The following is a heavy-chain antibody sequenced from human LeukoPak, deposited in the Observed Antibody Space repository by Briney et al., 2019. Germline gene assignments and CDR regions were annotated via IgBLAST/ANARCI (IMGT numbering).Heavy chain of an antibody. Sequence: PSETLSLTCTVSGGSINNGDYYWIWISQSPGKGLEWIGYIYYSGSTYYNPSLESRVTISIDTSKNQFSLKLSSVTAADTAVYYCARDLYYDSGFDSWGQGTLVTVSS. CDR1: GGSINNGDYY. CDR2: IYYSGST. D-gene: IGHD3-16*01. CDR3: ARDLYYDSGFDS. J-gene: IGHJ4*02. V-gene: IGHV4-30-4*01.